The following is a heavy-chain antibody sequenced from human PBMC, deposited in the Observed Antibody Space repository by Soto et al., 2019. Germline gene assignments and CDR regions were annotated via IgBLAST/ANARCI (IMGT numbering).Heavy chain of an antibody. V-gene: IGHV3-23*01. CDR1: GFTFSSYA. CDR3: AKDFFNGDGYNYSGRVLDY. Sequence: GGSLRLSCAASGFTFSSYAMSWVRQAPGKGLEWVSAISGSGGSTYYADSVKGRFTISRDNSKNTLYLQMNSLRAEDTAVYYCAKDFFNGDGYNYSGRVLDYWGQGILVTVSS. D-gene: IGHD5-12*01. J-gene: IGHJ4*02. CDR2: ISGSGGST.